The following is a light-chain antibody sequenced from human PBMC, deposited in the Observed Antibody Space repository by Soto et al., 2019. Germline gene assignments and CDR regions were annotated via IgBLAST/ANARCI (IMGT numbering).Light chain of an antibody. CDR3: QSYDSSLSGYV. CDR1: SSNIGAGYD. J-gene: IGLJ1*01. CDR2: GNS. Sequence: QSVLTQPPSVSGAPGQRVTVSCTGSSSNIGAGYDVHWYQQLPGTAPKLLIYGNSNRPSGVPDRFSGSKSGTSASLAITGLQAEDEADYYCQSYDSSLSGYVFGHGTKVTV. V-gene: IGLV1-40*01.